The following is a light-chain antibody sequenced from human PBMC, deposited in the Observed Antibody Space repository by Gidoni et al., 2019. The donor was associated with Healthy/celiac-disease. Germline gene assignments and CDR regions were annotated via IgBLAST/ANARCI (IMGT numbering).Light chain of an antibody. V-gene: IGKV1-39*01. CDR3: QQSYSTPLYT. CDR2: AAS. CDR1: QSISSD. J-gene: IGKJ2*01. Sequence: ASVGDRVTITCRASQSISSDFKWYQQKPGRAPKPLIYAASSLQSGVPSRCSGRGSGTDFTLTISSRQPEDFATYYCQQSYSTPLYTFGQGTKLEIK.